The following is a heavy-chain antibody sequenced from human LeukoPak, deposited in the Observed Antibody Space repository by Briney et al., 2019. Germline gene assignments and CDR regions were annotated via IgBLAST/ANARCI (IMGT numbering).Heavy chain of an antibody. Sequence: EASVKVSCKASGGTFSNYAISWVRQAPGQGLEWMGGIIPIFGTTNYAQKCQDRVTITADESTSTAYMELSSLRSEDTAVYYCARGSWDSNYDHWGQGTLITVSS. CDR1: GGTFSNYA. V-gene: IGHV1-69*13. CDR2: IIPIFGTT. J-gene: IGHJ4*02. CDR3: ARGSWDSNYDH. D-gene: IGHD4-11*01.